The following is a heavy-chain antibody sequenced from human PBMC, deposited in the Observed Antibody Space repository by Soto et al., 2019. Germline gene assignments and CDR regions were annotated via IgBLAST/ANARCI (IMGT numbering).Heavy chain of an antibody. Sequence: EVQLLESGGGLVQPGGSLRLSCAASGFTFISYAMSWVRQAPGKGLEWVSAISGSGGSTYYADSVKGRFTISRDNSENRLYLQMNSLRAEDTVVYYCAKGYSSSWPYYFDYWGQGTLVTVSS. CDR3: AKGYSSSWPYYFDY. CDR2: ISGSGGST. D-gene: IGHD6-13*01. CDR1: GFTFISYA. J-gene: IGHJ4*02. V-gene: IGHV3-23*01.